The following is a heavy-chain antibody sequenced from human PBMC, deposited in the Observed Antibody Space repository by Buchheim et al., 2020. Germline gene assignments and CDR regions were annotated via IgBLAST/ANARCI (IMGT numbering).Heavy chain of an antibody. J-gene: IGHJ4*02. CDR1: GFSFSSYA. CDR3: VKGTLPYCSGGICYPLDY. CDR2: ISASGDST. D-gene: IGHD2-15*01. Sequence: EVQLLDSGGGLVQPGGSLRLSCATSGFSFSSYAVSWVRQAPGKRLEWVSSISASGDSTYHADSVKGRFTLSRETSTNTVFLQMNSLRAEDTAVYYCVKGTLPYCSGGICYPLDYWGQGTL. V-gene: IGHV3-23*01.